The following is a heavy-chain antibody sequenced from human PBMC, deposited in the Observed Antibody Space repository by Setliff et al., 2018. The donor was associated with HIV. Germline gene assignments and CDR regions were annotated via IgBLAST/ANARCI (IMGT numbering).Heavy chain of an antibody. CDR2: IGSTTCGT. CDR3: AKGVKWLDP. J-gene: IGHJ5*02. V-gene: IGHV3-23*01. D-gene: IGHD3-16*01. CDR1: GFTLTNYP. Sequence: PGGSLRLSCAASGFTLTNYPMNWVRQAPGGGLEWVSIIGSTTCGTCYADSVQGRFTTSRDSSKNMVHLEMNSLRPEDTAVYYCAKGVKWLDPWGQGALVTVSS.